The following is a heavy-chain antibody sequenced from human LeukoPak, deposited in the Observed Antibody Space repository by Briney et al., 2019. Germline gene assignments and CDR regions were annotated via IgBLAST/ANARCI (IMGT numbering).Heavy chain of an antibody. J-gene: IGHJ4*02. D-gene: IGHD2-2*01. CDR1: GGSISSYY. Sequence: PSETLSLTCTVSGGSISSYYWGWIRQPPGKGLEWIGYIYYSGSTNYNPSLKSRVTISVDTSKNQFSLKLSSVTAADTAVYYCARAKAPYSSTILFDYWGQGTLVTVSS. CDR3: ARAKAPYSSTILFDY. V-gene: IGHV4-59*01. CDR2: IYYSGST.